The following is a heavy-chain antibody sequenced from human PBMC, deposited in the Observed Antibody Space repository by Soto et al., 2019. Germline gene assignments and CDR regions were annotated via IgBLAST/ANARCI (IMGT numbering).Heavy chain of an antibody. CDR3: AKGSRRYDSSGYPRTL. V-gene: IGHV3-23*01. CDR1: GFTFSSYA. J-gene: IGHJ4*02. D-gene: IGHD3-22*01. Sequence: EVQLLESGGGLVQPGGSLRLSCAASGFTFSSYAMSWVRQAPGKWLEWVSALSGSGGSTYYADSVKGRFTISRDNSKNTLYLQMNSRRAEDTAVYYCAKGSRRYDSSGYPRTLWGQGTLVTVSS. CDR2: LSGSGGST.